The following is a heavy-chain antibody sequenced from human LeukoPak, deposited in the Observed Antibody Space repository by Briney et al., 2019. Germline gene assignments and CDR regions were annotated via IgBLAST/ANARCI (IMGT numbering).Heavy chain of an antibody. CDR1: GFTFNSYA. Sequence: GGSLRLSCAASGFTFNSYAMSWVRQAPGKGLEWVSGISGSGGNTYYADSVKGRFTISRDNSKNTLYLQMNSLTAEDTALYYCAKSRGYSNTSPFDYWGQGTLVAVSS. CDR2: ISGSGGNT. V-gene: IGHV3-23*01. CDR3: AKSRGYSNTSPFDY. J-gene: IGHJ4*02. D-gene: IGHD5-12*01.